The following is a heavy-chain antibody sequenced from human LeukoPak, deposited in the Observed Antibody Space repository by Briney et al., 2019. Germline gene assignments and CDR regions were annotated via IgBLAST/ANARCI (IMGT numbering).Heavy chain of an antibody. V-gene: IGHV4-34*01. Sequence: SETLSLTCVVYGGSFSGYYWSCIRQPPRKGLEWIGEINHSGSTKYNTSLKSRVTISVDKSKNQFSLKLRSVTAAETAVYDCPRVNQYYESTSYSDYWGQGTLVTVYS. CDR1: GGSFSGYY. D-gene: IGHD3-22*01. J-gene: IGHJ4*02. CDR2: INHSGST. CDR3: PRVNQYYESTSYSDY.